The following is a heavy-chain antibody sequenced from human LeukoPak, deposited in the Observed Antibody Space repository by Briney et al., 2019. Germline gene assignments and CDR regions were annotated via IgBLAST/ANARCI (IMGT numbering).Heavy chain of an antibody. CDR1: GGSIGTYY. V-gene: IGHV4-59*01. D-gene: IGHD2-15*01. Sequence: SETLSLTCTDSGGSIGTYYWSWIRQPPGKGLEWIGYIYYNGYTDYNPSLKSRVTISIHTSKNQFSLNLSSVTAADTAVYYCARDHNLGYCSGGSCYSDNWFDPWGQGTLVTVSS. CDR3: ARDHNLGYCSGGSCYSDNWFDP. CDR2: IYYNGYT. J-gene: IGHJ5*02.